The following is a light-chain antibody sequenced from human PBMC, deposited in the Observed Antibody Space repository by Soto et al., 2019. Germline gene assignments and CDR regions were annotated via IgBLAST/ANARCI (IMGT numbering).Light chain of an antibody. CDR3: QKYGSSLT. CDR1: QSLSSSY. J-gene: IGKJ4*01. CDR2: GAA. Sequence: EILLTQSPGNLSLSPGERATLSCRASQSLSSSYLAWYQQKPGQAPRLLIYGAASRATGIPDRFSGSGSGTDFTLTISRLEPEDFAVYYCQKYGSSLTFGRGTEVEIK. V-gene: IGKV3-20*01.